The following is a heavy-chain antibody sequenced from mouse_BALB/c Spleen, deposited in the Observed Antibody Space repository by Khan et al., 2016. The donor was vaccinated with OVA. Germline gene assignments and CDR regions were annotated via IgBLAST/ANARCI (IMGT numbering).Heavy chain of an antibody. V-gene: IGHV5-6-5*01. CDR3: ARDYAMDY. CDR1: GFTFSRYA. Sequence: EVQLVESGGGLVKPGGSLKLSCAASGFTFSRYAMSWVRQTPEKRLEWVASISSGGGTYYLDSVKGRFTISRDDARKIRYLQMSSLRSEYTAMYYCARDYAMDYWGQGTSVTVSS. CDR2: ISSGGGT. J-gene: IGHJ4*01.